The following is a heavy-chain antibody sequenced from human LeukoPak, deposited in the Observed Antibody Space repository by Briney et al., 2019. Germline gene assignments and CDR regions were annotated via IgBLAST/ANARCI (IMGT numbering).Heavy chain of an antibody. CDR1: GASISSHY. V-gene: IGHV4-59*11. J-gene: IGHJ6*03. CDR2: IYYSGST. Sequence: PSETLSLTCTVSGASISSHYWSWIRQPPGKGLEWIGYIYYSGSTNYNPSLKSRVTMSVDASKTHFSLKLSSVTAADTAVYYCARYIVVVPDHYYMDVWGKGTTVTVSS. D-gene: IGHD2-2*01. CDR3: ARYIVVVPDHYYMDV.